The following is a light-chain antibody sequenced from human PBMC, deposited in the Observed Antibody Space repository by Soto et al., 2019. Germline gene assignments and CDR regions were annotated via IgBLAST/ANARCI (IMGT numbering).Light chain of an antibody. CDR1: SSNIGRYS. J-gene: IGLJ3*02. CDR2: SSN. CDR3: SAWDDSLDAWV. Sequence: QSVLTQPPSASGTPGQRVTISCSGSSSNIGRYSATWYQQLPGTAPRLLIFSSNQRPSDVPARFSGSKSGSSASLAISGLQSGDEDDYFCSAWDDSLDAWVFGGGTNLTVL. V-gene: IGLV1-44*01.